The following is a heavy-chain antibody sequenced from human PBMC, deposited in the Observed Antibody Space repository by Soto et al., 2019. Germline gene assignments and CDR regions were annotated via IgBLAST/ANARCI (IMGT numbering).Heavy chain of an antibody. V-gene: IGHV1-2*04. J-gene: IGHJ5*02. CDR3: ARGTWPMVRGVIIEFDP. CDR1: GYTFTCYY. D-gene: IGHD3-10*01. Sequence: ASVKVSCTASGYTFTCYYMHWVRQAPGQGLEWMGWINPNSGGTNYAQKFQGWVTMTRDTSISTAYMELSRLRSDDTAVYYCARGTWPMVRGVIIEFDPWGQGTLVTVSS. CDR2: INPNSGGT.